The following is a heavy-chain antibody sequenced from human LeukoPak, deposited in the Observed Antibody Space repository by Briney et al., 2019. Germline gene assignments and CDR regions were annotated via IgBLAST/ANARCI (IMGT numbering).Heavy chain of an antibody. V-gene: IGHV3-23*01. CDR2: ISGSGGST. CDR3: AKDPTYGSGSYLVNWFNP. D-gene: IGHD3-10*01. J-gene: IGHJ5*02. CDR1: GFTFSSYA. Sequence: GGSLRLSCAASGFTFSSYAMSWVRQAPGKGLAWVSAISGSGGSTYYADSVKGRFTISRDNSKNTLYLQMNSLRAEDTAVYYCAKDPTYGSGSYLVNWFNPWGQGTLVTVSS.